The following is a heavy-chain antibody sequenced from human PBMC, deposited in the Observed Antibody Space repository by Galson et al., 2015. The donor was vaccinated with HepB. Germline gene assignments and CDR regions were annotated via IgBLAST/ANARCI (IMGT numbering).Heavy chain of an antibody. J-gene: IGHJ6*02. Sequence: SLRLSCAASGFTFSNAWMSWVRQAPGKGLEWVGRIKSKADGGTTDYAAPVKGRFTISRDDSKNTLYLQMNSLKTEDTAVYYCTTDRLRIAARPAYYYYYGMDVWGQGTTVTVSS. CDR2: IKSKADGGTT. V-gene: IGHV3-15*01. CDR3: TTDRLRIAARPAYYYYYGMDV. D-gene: IGHD6-6*01. CDR1: GFTFSNAW.